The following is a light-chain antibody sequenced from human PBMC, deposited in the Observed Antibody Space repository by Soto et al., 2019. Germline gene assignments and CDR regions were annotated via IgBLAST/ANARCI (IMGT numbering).Light chain of an antibody. CDR1: RTVFNF. CDR2: GAS. J-gene: IGKJ2*01. V-gene: IGKV3-11*01. Sequence: EIALTQSPATLSLSPGERATLSCRANRTVFNFLIWYQQKPGQAPRLLIYGASNRATDIPARFSGTGSGTDFRLTISSLEPEDFALYFCQQRAIWPYTFGPGTKVDIK. CDR3: QQRAIWPYT.